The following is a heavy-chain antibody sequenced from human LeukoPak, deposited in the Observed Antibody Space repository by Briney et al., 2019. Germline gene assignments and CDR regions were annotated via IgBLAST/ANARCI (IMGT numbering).Heavy chain of an antibody. CDR3: ARDGLTMIA. CDR2: IYTGGST. Sequence: KPSETLSLTCAVSGASISSGSYYWSWIRQLAGKGLEWIGRIYTGGSTNYNPSLKSRVTISADMSKNQFSLKLRSVTAADTAVYYCARDGLTMIAWGQGTLVTVSS. V-gene: IGHV4-61*02. D-gene: IGHD3-22*01. CDR1: GASISSGSYY. J-gene: IGHJ5*02.